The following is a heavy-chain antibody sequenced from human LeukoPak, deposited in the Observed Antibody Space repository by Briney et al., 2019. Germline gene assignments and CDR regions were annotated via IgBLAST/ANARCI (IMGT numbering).Heavy chain of an antibody. CDR3: ARDRRISTITDGFDI. V-gene: IGHV3-48*01. CDR2: ISSSSSTI. J-gene: IGHJ3*02. CDR1: GFTFSSYS. D-gene: IGHD5-24*01. Sequence: GGSLRLSCAASGFTFSSYSMNWVRQAPGKGLEWVSYISSSSSTIYYADSVKGRFTISRDNAKNSLYLQMDSLLVEDTALYYCARDRRISTITDGFDIWGQGTKVTVSS.